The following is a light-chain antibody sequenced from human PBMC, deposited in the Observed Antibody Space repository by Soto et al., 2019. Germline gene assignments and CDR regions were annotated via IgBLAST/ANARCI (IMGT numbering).Light chain of an antibody. Sequence: EIVLTQSPGTLSLSPGERATLSCRASQSVSSNFLAWYQQKPGQAPRLLNYGASTRATGIPDRFSGSGSGTDFTLTVSRLEPEDFAVYYCQQYNSSPRTFGQGTKVEIK. J-gene: IGKJ1*01. CDR1: QSVSSNF. CDR2: GAS. CDR3: QQYNSSPRT. V-gene: IGKV3-20*01.